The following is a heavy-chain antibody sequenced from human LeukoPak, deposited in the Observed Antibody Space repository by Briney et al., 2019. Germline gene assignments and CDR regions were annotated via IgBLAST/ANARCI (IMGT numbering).Heavy chain of an antibody. CDR2: IKEDGSEK. Sequence: PGGSLRLSCAASGFIFTNFFMGWVRQAPGKGLEWVGNIKEDGSEKYYVDSVRGRFTISRDNSKNTLCLQMNSLRAEDTAVYYCARVRGVVITAMIFDYWGQGTLVTVSS. CDR3: ARVRGVVITAMIFDY. CDR1: GFIFTNFF. J-gene: IGHJ4*02. D-gene: IGHD3-22*01. V-gene: IGHV3-7*01.